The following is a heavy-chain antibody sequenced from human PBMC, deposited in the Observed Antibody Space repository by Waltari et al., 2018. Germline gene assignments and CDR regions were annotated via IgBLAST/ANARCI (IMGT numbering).Heavy chain of an antibody. V-gene: IGHV3-30*04. J-gene: IGHJ6*02. CDR3: ARDYCDRTNCHGMDV. D-gene: IGHD3-22*01. Sequence: QVQLVESGGGVVQPGRSLRLSCDASEFTFSSYAMNWVRQAPGKGLEWVAVISYNARNIYYVDSVKGRFTISRDNSKKTLYLQMNSLRAEDTAVYYCARDYCDRTNCHGMDVWGQGTTVTVSS. CDR2: ISYNARNI. CDR1: EFTFSSYA.